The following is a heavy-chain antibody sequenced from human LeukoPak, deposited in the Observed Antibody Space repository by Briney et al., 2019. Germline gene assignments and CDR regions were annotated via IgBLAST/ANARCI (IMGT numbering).Heavy chain of an antibody. CDR1: RFTFSNYW. Sequence: PGGSLRLSCAASRFTFSNYWMSWVRQAPGKGLEWVANIKQDGSEKYYVDSVKGRFTISRDNAKNSLYLQMNSLRAEDTAVYYCARDPTIFGVVIVPDYWGQGTLVTVSS. CDR3: ARDPTIFGVVIVPDY. CDR2: IKQDGSEK. D-gene: IGHD3-3*01. V-gene: IGHV3-7*01. J-gene: IGHJ4*02.